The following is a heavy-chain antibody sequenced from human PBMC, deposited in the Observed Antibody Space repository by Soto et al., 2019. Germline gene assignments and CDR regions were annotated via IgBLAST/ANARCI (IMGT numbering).Heavy chain of an antibody. CDR1: GYTFTGYY. J-gene: IGHJ5*02. V-gene: IGHV1-2*02. Sequence: ASVKVSCKASGYTFTGYYMHWVRQAPGQGLEWMGWINPNSGGTNYAQKFQGRVTMTRDTSISTAYMELSRLRSDDTAVYYCARDWEDYYRSVSGWSDPWGQGTLVTVSS. CDR3: ARDWEDYYRSVSGWSDP. D-gene: IGHD3-10*01. CDR2: INPNSGGT.